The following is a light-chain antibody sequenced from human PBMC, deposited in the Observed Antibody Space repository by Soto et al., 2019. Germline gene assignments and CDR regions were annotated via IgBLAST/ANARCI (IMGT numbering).Light chain of an antibody. J-gene: IGKJ1*01. CDR2: GAS. Sequence: EIVLTQSPGTLSLSPGETATLSCRASQSVSSTYLGWYQQKPGQAPRLLIYGASRRATGIPDRFSGSGSGTDFTLTITRLEPEDFAVYYCQQYGTSPWTFGQGTKVEIK. CDR3: QQYGTSPWT. CDR1: QSVSSTY. V-gene: IGKV3-20*01.